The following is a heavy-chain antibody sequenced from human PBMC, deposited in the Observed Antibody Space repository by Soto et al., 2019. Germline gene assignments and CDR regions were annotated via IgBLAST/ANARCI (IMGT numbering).Heavy chain of an antibody. CDR2: INPSGGRT. CDR3: ARVESCGCPCASDRPDAFDM. V-gene: IGHV1-46*01. Sequence: QVHLVQTAAQVKRPGASVNISCKASGYMFTRYYIHWVRQAPGQGLQWMGMINPSGGRTKYAQLFQCRVTMTDDPYTNTAHMELSSLRSDDTAVFYCARVESCGCPCASDRPDAFDMWGQGTVVTVSS. D-gene: IGHD3-3*01. CDR1: GYMFTRYY. J-gene: IGHJ3*02.